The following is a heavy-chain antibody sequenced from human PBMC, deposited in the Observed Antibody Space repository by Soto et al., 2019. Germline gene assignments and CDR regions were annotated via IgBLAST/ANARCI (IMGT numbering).Heavy chain of an antibody. V-gene: IGHV1-8*01. CDR3: ARGKFYYDYIWGSYRLDAFDI. J-gene: IGHJ3*02. CDR1: GYTFTRYD. CDR2: MNPNSGNT. Sequence: EASVKVSCKASGYTFTRYDINCVRQATGQGLEWMGWMNPNSGNTGYAQKFQGRVTMTRNTSISTAYMELSSLRSEDTAVYYCARGKFYYDYIWGSYRLDAFDIWGQGTMVTVSS. D-gene: IGHD3-16*02.